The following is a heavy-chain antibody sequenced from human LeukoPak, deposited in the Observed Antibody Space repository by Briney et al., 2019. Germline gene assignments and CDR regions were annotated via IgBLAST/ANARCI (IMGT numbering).Heavy chain of an antibody. J-gene: IGHJ4*02. V-gene: IGHV3-23*01. CDR2: ISGSGGST. CDR1: GFTFSSYA. D-gene: IGHD6-19*01. CDR3: AKQRGQWLVIDY. Sequence: PGGSLRLSCAASGFTFSSYAMSWVRQAPGKGLEWVSAISGSGGSTYYADSVKGRFTITRDNSKNTLYLQMNSLRAEDTAVYYCAKQRGQWLVIDYWGQGTLVTVSS.